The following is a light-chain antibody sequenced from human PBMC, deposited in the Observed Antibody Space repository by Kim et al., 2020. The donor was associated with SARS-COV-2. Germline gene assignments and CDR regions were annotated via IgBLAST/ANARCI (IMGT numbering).Light chain of an antibody. Sequence: SVAPGKTARITCGGNNSGSKSVHWYQQKPGQAPVLVVYDDGDRPAGIPERFSGSNSGNTATLTISRVEAGDEADYYCQVWDSSSDVFGTGTKVTVL. CDR3: QVWDSSSDV. CDR2: DDG. CDR1: NSGSKS. J-gene: IGLJ1*01. V-gene: IGLV3-21*03.